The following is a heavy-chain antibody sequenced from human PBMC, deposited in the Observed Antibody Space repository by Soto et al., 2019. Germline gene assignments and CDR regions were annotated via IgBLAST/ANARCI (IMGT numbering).Heavy chain of an antibody. Sequence: EVQLVESGGGLVKPGGSLRLSCAASGFTFSRYSMNWVRQAPGKGLEWVSSISCGSSDIYYADSVKGRFTISRDNAKNSRYLQMNSLIAEDTAVYYGASDLSGAYPVGYCDPWGQGTLVTVSS. CDR2: ISCGSSDI. CDR1: GFTFSRYS. CDR3: ASDLSGAYPVGYCDP. V-gene: IGHV3-21*01. J-gene: IGHJ5*02. D-gene: IGHD1-26*01.